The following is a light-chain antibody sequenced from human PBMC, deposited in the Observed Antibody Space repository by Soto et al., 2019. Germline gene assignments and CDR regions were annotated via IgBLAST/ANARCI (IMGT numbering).Light chain of an antibody. CDR1: SSNIGSSS. V-gene: IGLV1-47*01. CDR2: KND. J-gene: IGLJ2*01. CDR3: ATWHVSLSRVV. Sequence: QSVLTQPPSASGTPGQRVAISCSGSSSNIGSSSVYWYQQLPGTAPKLLIYKNDQRPSWVPDRFSASKSGTSAFLVISGLRSEDEADYYCATWHVSLSRVVFGGGTKLTVL.